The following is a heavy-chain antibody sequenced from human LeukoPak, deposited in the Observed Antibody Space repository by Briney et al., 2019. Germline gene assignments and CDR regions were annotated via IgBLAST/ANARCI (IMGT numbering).Heavy chain of an antibody. Sequence: SETLSLTCTVSGYSISSGYYWGWIRQPPGKGLEWIGSIYHSGSTYYNPSLKSRVTISVDTSKNQFSLKLSSVTAADTAVYYCARDPYGQLDWFDPWGQGTLVTVSS. CDR2: IYHSGST. D-gene: IGHD6-13*01. V-gene: IGHV4-38-2*02. CDR3: ARDPYGQLDWFDP. CDR1: GYSISSGYY. J-gene: IGHJ5*02.